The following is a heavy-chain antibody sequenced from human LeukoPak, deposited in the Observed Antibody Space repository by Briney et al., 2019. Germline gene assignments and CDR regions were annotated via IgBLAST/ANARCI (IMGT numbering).Heavy chain of an antibody. CDR3: AREGGTHNWNYGWFDP. Sequence: PGGSLRLSCAASGFTFSSYSMNWVRQAPGKGLEWVSYISSSSSTIYYADSVKGRFTISRDNAKNSLYLQMNSLRAEDTAVYYCAREGGTHNWNYGWFDPWGQGTLVTVSS. CDR2: ISSSSSTI. CDR1: GFTFSSYS. V-gene: IGHV3-48*04. J-gene: IGHJ5*02. D-gene: IGHD1-7*01.